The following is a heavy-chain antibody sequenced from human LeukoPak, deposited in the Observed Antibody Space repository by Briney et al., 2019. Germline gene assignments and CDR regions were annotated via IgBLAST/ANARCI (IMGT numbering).Heavy chain of an antibody. CDR1: GFTFSSYG. V-gene: IGHV3-30*02. Sequence: PGGSLRLSCAASGFTFSSYGMHWVRQAPGKGLEWVAFIRYGSNKYYADSVKGRFTISRDSSKNTLYLQMNSLRVEDTAVYYCAREYVDIVPMGSFDYWGQGTLVTVSS. J-gene: IGHJ4*02. D-gene: IGHD5-12*01. CDR2: IRYGSNK. CDR3: AREYVDIVPMGSFDY.